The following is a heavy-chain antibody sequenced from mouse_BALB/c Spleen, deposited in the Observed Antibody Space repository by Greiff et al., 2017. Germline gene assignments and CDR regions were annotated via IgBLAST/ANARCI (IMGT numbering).Heavy chain of an antibody. Sequence: EVHLVESGGGLVKPGGSLKLSCAASGFTFSSYTMSWVRQTPEKRLEWVATISSGGSYTYYPDSVKGRFTISRDNAKNTLYLQMSSLKSEDTAMYYCTRGFTRGFNFDYWGQGTTLTVSS. CDR3: TRGFTRGFNFDY. D-gene: IGHD2-12*01. CDR1: GFTFSSYT. J-gene: IGHJ2*01. V-gene: IGHV5-6-4*01. CDR2: ISSGGSYT.